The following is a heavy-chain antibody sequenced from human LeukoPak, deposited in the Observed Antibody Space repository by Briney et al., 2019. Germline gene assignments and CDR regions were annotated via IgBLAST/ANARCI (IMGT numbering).Heavy chain of an antibody. CDR1: GFTFSKYW. V-gene: IGHV3-74*01. D-gene: IGHD7-27*01. CDR2: IYSDGSGT. CDR3: ANWGSAFDI. J-gene: IGHJ3*02. Sequence: GGSLRLSCAASGFTFSKYWMHWVRHAPGKGLVWVSRIYSDGSGTSYADSVKGRFTISRDNAKNTPFLQMNSLRAEDTAVYYCANWGSAFDIWGQGTMVIVSS.